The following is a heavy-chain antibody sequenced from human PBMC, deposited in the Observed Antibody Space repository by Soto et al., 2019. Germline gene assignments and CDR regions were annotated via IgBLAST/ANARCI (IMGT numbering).Heavy chain of an antibody. Sequence: EVQLVESGGGLVKPGGSLRLSCAASGFTFTRYSMNWVRQAPGKGLVWVSSISSTTNYIYYGDSMKGRFTISSDNAKNSLYLEMNSLRAEDTAVYFCARESEDLTSNFDYWGQGTLVTVSS. CDR1: GFTFTRYS. J-gene: IGHJ4*02. V-gene: IGHV3-21*06. CDR2: ISSTTNYI. CDR3: ARESEDLTSNFDY.